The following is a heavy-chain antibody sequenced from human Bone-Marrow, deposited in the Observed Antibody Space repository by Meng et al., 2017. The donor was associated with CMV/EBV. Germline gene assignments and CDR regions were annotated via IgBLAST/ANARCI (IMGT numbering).Heavy chain of an antibody. CDR3: ARRSGGGFSY. Sequence: ASVKVSCKASGYTFTSYDINWVRQAPGQGLEWMGWISPNTDGTNYAQKFQGRVTMTSDTSITTAYMELTRLRSDDTALYYCARRSGGGFSYWGQGTPVTVSS. J-gene: IGHJ4*02. CDR1: GYTFTSYD. CDR2: ISPNTDGT. V-gene: IGHV1-2*02. D-gene: IGHD4-23*01.